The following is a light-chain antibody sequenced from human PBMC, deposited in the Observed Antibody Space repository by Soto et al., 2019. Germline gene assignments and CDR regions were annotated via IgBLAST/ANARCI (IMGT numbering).Light chain of an antibody. V-gene: IGLV2-14*01. CDR2: GVS. Sequence: QSALTQPASVSGSPGQSITISCSGTRSDIGSYNYVAWYQQFPGKTPKILIYGVSNRLSGVSSRFSCSKSGNTASLTISGLQAEDEADYYCISYTGSSTAYVFGSGTKLTVL. CDR1: RSDIGSYNY. J-gene: IGLJ1*01. CDR3: ISYTGSSTAYV.